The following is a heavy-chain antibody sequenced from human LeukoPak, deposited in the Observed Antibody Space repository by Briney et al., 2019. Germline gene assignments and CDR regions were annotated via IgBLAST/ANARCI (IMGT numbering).Heavy chain of an antibody. CDR1: GFTFSSYW. CDR2: IKQDGSEK. D-gene: IGHD3-10*01. J-gene: IGHJ4*02. CDR3: ARVCFSRFGSPTQAFDY. Sequence: PGGSLRLSCAASGFTFSSYWMSWVRQAPGKGLEWVANIKQDGSEKYYVDSVKGRFTISRDNAKNSLYLQMNSLRAEDTAVYYCARVCFSRFGSPTQAFDYWGQGTLVTVSS. V-gene: IGHV3-7*05.